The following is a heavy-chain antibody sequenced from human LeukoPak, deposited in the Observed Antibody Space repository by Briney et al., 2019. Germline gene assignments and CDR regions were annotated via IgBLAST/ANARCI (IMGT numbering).Heavy chain of an antibody. V-gene: IGHV1-69*01. J-gene: IGHJ4*02. CDR3: ARAKLHIDIVVVPAAVLDY. CDR1: GSTFSSYA. Sequence: SVKVSCKASGSTFSSYAISWVRQAPGQGLEWKGGIIPIFGTANYAQKFQGRVTITADESTSTAYMELSSLRSEDTAVYYCARAKLHIDIVVVPAAVLDYWGQGTLVTVSS. CDR2: IIPIFGTA. D-gene: IGHD2-2*01.